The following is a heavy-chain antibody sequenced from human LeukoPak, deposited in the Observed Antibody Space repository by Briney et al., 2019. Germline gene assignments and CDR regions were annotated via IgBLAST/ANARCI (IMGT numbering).Heavy chain of an antibody. D-gene: IGHD6-6*01. Sequence: GGSLRLSCAASGFTFSDYYMSWIRQAPGKGLEWVSYISSSGSTIYYADSVRGRFTISRDNAKNSLYLQMNSLRAEDTAVYYCARSSSSPRCIDYWGQGTLVTVSS. J-gene: IGHJ4*02. V-gene: IGHV3-11*04. CDR3: ARSSSSPRCIDY. CDR2: ISSSGSTI. CDR1: GFTFSDYY.